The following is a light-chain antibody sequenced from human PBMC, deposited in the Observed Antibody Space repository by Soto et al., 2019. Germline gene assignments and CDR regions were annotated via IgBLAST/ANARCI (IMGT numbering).Light chain of an antibody. CDR1: SSDVGKYKA. Sequence: QSALTQPASVSGSPGQSISISCSGASSDVGKYKAVSWYQVHPGKAPKLIIYDVTKRPSGVPDRFSGSKSGNTASLTISGLQAEDESEYYCCSYAGFYTLVFGGGTKLTVL. CDR3: CSYAGFYTLV. J-gene: IGLJ3*02. CDR2: DVT. V-gene: IGLV2-11*02.